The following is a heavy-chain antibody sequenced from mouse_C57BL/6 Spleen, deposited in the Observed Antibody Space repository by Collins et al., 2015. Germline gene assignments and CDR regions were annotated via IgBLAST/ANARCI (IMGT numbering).Heavy chain of an antibody. J-gene: IGHJ3*01. CDR1: GFTFSSYA. D-gene: IGHD1-1*01. CDR2: ISSGGST. V-gene: IGHV5-6-5*01. CDR3: ARTTVPSSWFAY. Sequence: EVMLVESGGGLVKPGGSLKLSCAASGFTFSSYAMSWVRQTPEKRLEWVASISSGGSTYYPDSVKGRFTISRDNARNILYLQMSSLRSEDTAMYYCARTTVPSSWFAYWGQGTLVTVSA.